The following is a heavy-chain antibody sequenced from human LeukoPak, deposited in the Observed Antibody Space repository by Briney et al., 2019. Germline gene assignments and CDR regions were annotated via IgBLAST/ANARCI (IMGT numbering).Heavy chain of an antibody. D-gene: IGHD6-13*01. CDR1: GFTFSSFW. V-gene: IGHV3-7*01. Sequence: PGGSLRLSCAASGFTFSSFWMTWVRQAPGKGLEWVANINQDGSQKYYVDSVRGRFTISRDNAKNSLFLQMNSLRAEDTAVYYCARAPIAEASPFDSWGQGTLVTVSS. CDR3: ARAPIAEASPFDS. J-gene: IGHJ4*02. CDR2: INQDGSQK.